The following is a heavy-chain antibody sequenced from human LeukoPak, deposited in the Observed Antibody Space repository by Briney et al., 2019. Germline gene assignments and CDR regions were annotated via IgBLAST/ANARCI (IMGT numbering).Heavy chain of an antibody. J-gene: IGHJ4*02. V-gene: IGHV1-2*02. CDR1: GYTFTGYY. CDR2: FNPNSGGT. Sequence: GASVKVSCKASGYTFTGYYMHWVRQAPGQGLEWMGWFNPNSGGTNYAQKFQGRVTMTRDTSISTAYMELSRLRSDDTAVYYCARLPVNSITGTFDYWGQGTLVTVSS. CDR3: ARLPVNSITGTFDY. D-gene: IGHD1-7*01.